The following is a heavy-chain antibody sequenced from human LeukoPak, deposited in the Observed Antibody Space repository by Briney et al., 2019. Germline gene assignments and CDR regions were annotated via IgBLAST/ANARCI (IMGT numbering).Heavy chain of an antibody. CDR3: AKDWPSEWQQLPDYDAFDI. CDR2: INSGGST. V-gene: IGHV3-23*01. Sequence: GGSLRLSCAASGFTFSTYAMSWVRQAPGKGLEWVSAINSGGSTYYADSLKGRFTISRDNSKNTLYLQMNSLRTDDTAVYYCAKDWPSEWQQLPDYDAFDIWGQGTMVTVSS. CDR1: GFTFSTYA. D-gene: IGHD6-13*01. J-gene: IGHJ3*02.